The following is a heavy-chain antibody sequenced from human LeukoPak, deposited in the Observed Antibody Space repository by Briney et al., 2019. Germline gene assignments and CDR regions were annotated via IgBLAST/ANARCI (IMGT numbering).Heavy chain of an antibody. CDR1: GFTFSTSW. D-gene: IGHD6-19*01. Sequence: GGSPRLSCAASGFTFSTSWMNWVRQAPGKGLEWVASINEDGSEKYYVDSVKGRLTVSRDNAKNSLYLQMNSLRVEDTAVYYCTRDSGRFRLDYWGQGILVTVSS. V-gene: IGHV3-7*01. J-gene: IGHJ4*02. CDR3: TRDSGRFRLDY. CDR2: INEDGSEK.